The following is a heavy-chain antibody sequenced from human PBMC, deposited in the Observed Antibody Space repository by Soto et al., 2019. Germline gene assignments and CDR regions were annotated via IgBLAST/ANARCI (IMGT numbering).Heavy chain of an antibody. CDR1: GFTFSSYG. D-gene: IGHD6-19*01. Sequence: QVQLVESGGGVVQPGKSLTLSCAASGFTFSSYGMHWVRQAPGKGLEWVAVIWYDGSNKYYADSVKGRFTISRDNSQNTLYLQNNRLRVEDTAVYYCASDRYSSGWYDLAYWGQGTLVTVSS. CDR2: IWYDGSNK. J-gene: IGHJ4*02. CDR3: ASDRYSSGWYDLAY. V-gene: IGHV3-33*01.